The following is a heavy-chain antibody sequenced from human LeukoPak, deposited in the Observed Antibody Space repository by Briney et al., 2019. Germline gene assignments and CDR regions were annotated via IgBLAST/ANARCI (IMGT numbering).Heavy chain of an antibody. CDR3: ARIFPPENYYFDY. Sequence: PSETLSLTCAVYGGSFSSYYWGWIRQPPGKGLERIGSIYYSGSTYYNPSLKSRVTISVDTSKNQFSLKLSSVTAADTAVYYCARIFPPENYYFDYWGQGTLVTVSS. D-gene: IGHD3-9*01. CDR2: IYYSGST. J-gene: IGHJ4*02. CDR1: GGSFSSYY. V-gene: IGHV4-39*01.